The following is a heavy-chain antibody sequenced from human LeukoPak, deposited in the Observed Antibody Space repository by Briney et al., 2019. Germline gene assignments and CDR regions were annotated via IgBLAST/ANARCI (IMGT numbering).Heavy chain of an antibody. CDR3: VRYAIPIAAALFDY. CDR1: GFTFSSYS. J-gene: IGHJ4*02. Sequence: PGGSLRLSCAASGFTFSSYSMNWVRQAPGKGLEWVSYISSSSSTIYYADSVKGRFTISRDNAKNSLYLQMNSLRAEDTAVYYCVRYAIPIAAALFDYWGQGTLVTVSS. D-gene: IGHD6-13*01. CDR2: ISSSSSTI. V-gene: IGHV3-48*04.